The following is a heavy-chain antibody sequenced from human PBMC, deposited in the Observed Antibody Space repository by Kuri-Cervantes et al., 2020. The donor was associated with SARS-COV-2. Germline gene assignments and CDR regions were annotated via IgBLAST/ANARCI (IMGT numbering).Heavy chain of an antibody. CDR1: GYTFTSYY. J-gene: IGHJ5*02. CDR2: INPSGGST. CDR3: ARDRDVLRYFDWSIGGWFDP. V-gene: IGHV1-46*01. Sequence: ASVKVSCKASGYTFTSYYMHWVRQAPGQGLEWMGIINPSGGSTSYAQKFQGRVTMTRDTSTSTVYMELSSLRSEDTAEYYCARDRDVLRYFDWSIGGWFDPWGQGTLVTVSS. D-gene: IGHD3-9*01.